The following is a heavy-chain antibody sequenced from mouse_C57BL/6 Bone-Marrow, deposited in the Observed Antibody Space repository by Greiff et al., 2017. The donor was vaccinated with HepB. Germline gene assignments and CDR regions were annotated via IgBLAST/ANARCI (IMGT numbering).Heavy chain of an antibody. CDR2: IDPENGDT. D-gene: IGHD2-4*01. CDR1: GFNIKDDY. CDR3: TTYDYAYYAMDY. Sequence: VQLKESGAELVRPGASVKLSCTASGFNIKDDYMHWVKQRPEQGLEWIGWIDPENGDTEYASKFQGKATITADTSSNTAYLQLSSLTSEDTAVYYCTTYDYAYYAMDYWGPGTSVTVSS. J-gene: IGHJ4*01. V-gene: IGHV14-4*01.